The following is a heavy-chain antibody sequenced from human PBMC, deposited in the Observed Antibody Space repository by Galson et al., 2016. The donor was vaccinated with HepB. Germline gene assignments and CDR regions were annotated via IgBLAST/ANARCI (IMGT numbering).Heavy chain of an antibody. D-gene: IGHD7-27*01. CDR2: ISGSGDTS. CDR1: GFTFSTYA. Sequence: SLRLSCAASGFTFSTYALSWVRQAPGQGLEWVSGISGSGDTSRDAESVKGRFTVSRDNSKNTLHLHMSSLTAEDTAVYYCAKSKTSVPWGPPGDWYFDLWGRGTLVTVSS. J-gene: IGHJ2*01. CDR3: AKSKTSVPWGPPGDWYFDL. V-gene: IGHV3-23*01.